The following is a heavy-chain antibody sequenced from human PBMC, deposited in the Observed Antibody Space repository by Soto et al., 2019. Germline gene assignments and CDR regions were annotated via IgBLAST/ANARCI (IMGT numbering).Heavy chain of an antibody. J-gene: IGHJ1*01. V-gene: IGHV3-11*01. CDR2: ISSSGSII. Sequence: GGSLRLSCAASGFTFSDHYISWIRQAPGKGLEWVSYISSSGSIIYYADSVKGRFTISRDNAKNSLYLQLNSLRAEDTAVFYCARVVYDTSGYYHEGLADWGQGTLVTVSS. CDR1: GFTFSDHY. CDR3: ARVVYDTSGYYHEGLAD. D-gene: IGHD3-22*01.